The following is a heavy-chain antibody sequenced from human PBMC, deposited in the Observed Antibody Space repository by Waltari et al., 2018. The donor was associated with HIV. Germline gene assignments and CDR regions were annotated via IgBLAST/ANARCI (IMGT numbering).Heavy chain of an antibody. J-gene: IGHJ5*02. Sequence: EVQLVESGGGLVQPGGSLRRSCAASGLTFSSYWWSWVRQVPGKGLEWVANIKQDGSEKYYVDSMKGRFTISRDNAKNSLYLQINSLRAEDTAVYYCAGRSPARRLNWFDPWGQGTLVIVSS. CDR1: GLTFSSYW. CDR2: IKQDGSEK. V-gene: IGHV3-7*01. CDR3: AGRSPARRLNWFDP. D-gene: IGHD2-8*01.